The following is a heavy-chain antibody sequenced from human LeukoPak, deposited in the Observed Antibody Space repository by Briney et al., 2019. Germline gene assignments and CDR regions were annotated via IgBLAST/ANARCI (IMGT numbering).Heavy chain of an antibody. J-gene: IGHJ3*02. V-gene: IGHV4-39*01. CDR1: GGSISSGSHY. D-gene: IGHD4-23*01. CDR3: ARHGVFGGNLAAFDI. Sequence: KTSETLSLTCTVSGGSISSGSHYWGWIRQPPGKGLEWIGAIHYSGSTYYNPSLKSRITISVDTSKNQFSLKLSSVTAADTAVYYCARHGVFGGNLAAFDILGQGTMVTVSS. CDR2: IHYSGST.